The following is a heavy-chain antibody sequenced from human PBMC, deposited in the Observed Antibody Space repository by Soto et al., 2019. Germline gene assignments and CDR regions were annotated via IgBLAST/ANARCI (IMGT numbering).Heavy chain of an antibody. CDR3: SRGAESKTPAGTLNYYYGMDV. Sequence: EVQLVESGGGLVQPGGSLRLSCAASGFTFSDHYMQWVRQAPGKGLEWVARIRNKANSYTTIYAASVKGRFTISRDGSKNSLDLEMSSLRTEDTAVYYCSRGAESKTPAGTLNYYYGMDVWGQGTTVTVSS. D-gene: IGHD6-19*01. CDR2: IRNKANSYTT. CDR1: GFTFSDHY. V-gene: IGHV3-72*01. J-gene: IGHJ6*02.